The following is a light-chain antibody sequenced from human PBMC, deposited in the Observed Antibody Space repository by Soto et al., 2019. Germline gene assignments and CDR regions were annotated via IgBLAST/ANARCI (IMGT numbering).Light chain of an antibody. Sequence: DVQMTQFPSSLAASVGDRVTITCRTSQSIDTSLNWYQQKPGKAPKVLIYGASTLRSGVPLRFSGSGSGTEFTLTISSLQPDDFATYYCQHYNSYSEAFGQGTKVDIK. V-gene: IGKV1-5*01. J-gene: IGKJ1*01. CDR1: QSIDTS. CDR3: QHYNSYSEA. CDR2: GAS.